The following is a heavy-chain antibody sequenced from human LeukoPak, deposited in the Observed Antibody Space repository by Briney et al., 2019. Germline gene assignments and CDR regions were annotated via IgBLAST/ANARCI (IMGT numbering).Heavy chain of an antibody. CDR3: AKSSGGYYYYYGMDV. V-gene: IGHV3-30*18. J-gene: IGHJ6*02. CDR1: GFTFSSYG. CDR2: ISYDGSSK. Sequence: PGGSLRLSCAASGFTFSSYGMHWVRQAPGKGLEWVAVISYDGSSKYYADSVKGRFTISRDNSKNTLYLQMNSLRAEDTAVYYCAKSSGGYYYYYGMDVWGQGTTVTVSS. D-gene: IGHD3-3*01.